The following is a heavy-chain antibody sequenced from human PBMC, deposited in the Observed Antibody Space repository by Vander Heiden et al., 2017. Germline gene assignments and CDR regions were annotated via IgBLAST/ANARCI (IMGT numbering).Heavy chain of an antibody. CDR2: FSGSGGDA. V-gene: IGHV3-23*01. D-gene: IGHD6-19*01. CDR3: AKGPSRAVAAFDY. Sequence: EVQLLESGGGFVQPGGSLRLSCEASGLRFSFFAMNWVRQAPGKGLEWVASFSGSGGDAYHADSVKGRFLISRDNSKNTLYLQMNSLRVEDTATYFCAKGPSRAVAAFDYWGQGTLVTVSS. J-gene: IGHJ4*02. CDR1: GLRFSFFA.